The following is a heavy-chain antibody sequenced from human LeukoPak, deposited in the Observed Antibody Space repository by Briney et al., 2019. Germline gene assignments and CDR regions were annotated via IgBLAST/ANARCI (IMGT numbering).Heavy chain of an antibody. D-gene: IGHD6-13*01. J-gene: IGHJ4*02. CDR2: IYTSGST. CDR1: GGSISSYY. CDR3: ARESSSSWYVFLDY. V-gene: IGHV4-4*07. Sequence: SETLSLTCTVSGGSISSYYWSWFRQPAGKGLEWIGRIYTSGSTNYNPSLKSRVTMSVDTSKNQFSLKLSSVTAADTAVYYCARESSSSWYVFLDYWGQGTLVTVSS.